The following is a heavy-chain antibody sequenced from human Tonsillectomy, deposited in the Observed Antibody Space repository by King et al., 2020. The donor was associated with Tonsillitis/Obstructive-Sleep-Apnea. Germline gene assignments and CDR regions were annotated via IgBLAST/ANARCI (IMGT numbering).Heavy chain of an antibody. CDR2: IWYDGSYK. V-gene: IGHV3-33*01. Sequence: VQLVESGGGVVQPGRSLRLSCAASGFTFSSYGMHWVRQAPGKGLEWVAVIWYDGSYKYYADSVKGRFTISRDNSKNTLYLQMNILRAEDTAVYYCAGGSWDSGYFDYWGQGTLVTVSS. CDR3: AGGSWDSGYFDY. CDR1: GFTFSSYG. J-gene: IGHJ4*02. D-gene: IGHD1-26*01.